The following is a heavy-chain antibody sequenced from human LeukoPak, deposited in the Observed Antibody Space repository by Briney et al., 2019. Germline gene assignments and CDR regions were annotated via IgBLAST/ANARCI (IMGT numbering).Heavy chain of an antibody. V-gene: IGHV3-74*01. Sequence: GGSLRLSCAASGFTFSSYWMHWVRQAPGKVLVWVSRINSDGSSTSYADSVTGRFTISRDNAKNTLYLQMNSLRAEDTAVYYCARVRSSGWSYFDYWGQGTLVTVSS. CDR2: INSDGSST. J-gene: IGHJ4*02. CDR1: GFTFSSYW. D-gene: IGHD6-19*01. CDR3: ARVRSSGWSYFDY.